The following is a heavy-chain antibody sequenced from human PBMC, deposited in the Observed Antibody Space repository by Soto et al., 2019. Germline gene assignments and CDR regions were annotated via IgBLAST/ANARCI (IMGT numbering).Heavy chain of an antibody. J-gene: IGHJ4*02. CDR2: IYYSGST. CDR3: ARIFLFDYGDAEYYFDY. V-gene: IGHV4-59*01. Sequence: ASETLSLTCTVSGGSISSYYWSWIRQPPGKGLEWIGYIYYSGSTNYNPSLKSRVTISVDTSKNQFSLKLSSVTAADTAVYYCARIFLFDYGDAEYYFDYWGQGTLVTVSS. D-gene: IGHD4-17*01. CDR1: GGSISSYY.